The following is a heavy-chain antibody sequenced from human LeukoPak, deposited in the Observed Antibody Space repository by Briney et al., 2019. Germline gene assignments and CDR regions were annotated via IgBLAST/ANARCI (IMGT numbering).Heavy chain of an antibody. CDR1: GFTFSSYA. CDR2: ITGSGDST. Sequence: GGSLRLSCAASGFTFSSYAMSWVRQAPGKGLEWVSAITGSGDSTFYADSVKGRCTISRDNSKNTLSLQMNTLRAEDTAVYYCAKENPVGGTNYFDYWGQGTLVTVSS. CDR3: AKENPVGGTNYFDY. V-gene: IGHV3-23*01. D-gene: IGHD1-26*01. J-gene: IGHJ4*02.